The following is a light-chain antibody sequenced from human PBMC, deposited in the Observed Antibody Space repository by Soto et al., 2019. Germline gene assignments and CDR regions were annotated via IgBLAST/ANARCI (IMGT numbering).Light chain of an antibody. Sequence: EIVLTQSPATLSLPPGERATLSSRASQSVSSYLAWYQQKPGQAPRLLIYDASNRATGIPARFSGSGSGTDFTLTISSLEPEDFAVYYCQQRSIWPKTFGQGTKLEIK. J-gene: IGKJ2*01. CDR3: QQRSIWPKT. CDR1: QSVSSY. V-gene: IGKV3-11*01. CDR2: DAS.